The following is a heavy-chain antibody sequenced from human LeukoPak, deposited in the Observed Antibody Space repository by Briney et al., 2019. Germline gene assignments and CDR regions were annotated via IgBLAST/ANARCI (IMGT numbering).Heavy chain of an antibody. CDR1: GGSFSGYY. CDR3: ARGPPYSSSWYIY. J-gene: IGHJ4*02. CDR2: INHSGSA. V-gene: IGHV4-34*01. D-gene: IGHD6-13*01. Sequence: SETLSLTCAVYGGSFSGYYWSWIRQPPGKGLEWIGEINHSGSANYNPSLKSRVTISVDTSKNQFSLKLSSVTAADTAVYYCARGPPYSSSWYIYCGQGTLVTVSS.